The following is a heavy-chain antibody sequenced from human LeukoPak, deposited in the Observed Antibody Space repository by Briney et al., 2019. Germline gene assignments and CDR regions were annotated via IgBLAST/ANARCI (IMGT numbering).Heavy chain of an antibody. V-gene: IGHV4-59*01. CDR3: ARDHYSGFAFFDY. Sequence: SETLSLTCTVSGGSISSYYWSWIRQPPGKGLEWIGYIYYSGSTNYNPSLKSRVTISVDTSKNQFSLKLSSVTAADTAVYYCARDHYSGFAFFDYWGQGTLVTVSS. D-gene: IGHD3-10*01. CDR1: GGSISSYY. CDR2: IYYSGST. J-gene: IGHJ4*02.